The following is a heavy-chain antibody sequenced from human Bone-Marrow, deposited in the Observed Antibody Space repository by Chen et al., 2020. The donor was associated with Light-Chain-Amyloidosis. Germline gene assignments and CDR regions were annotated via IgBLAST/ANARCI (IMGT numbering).Heavy chain of an antibody. J-gene: IGHJ3*02. CDR3: AKDISYDDILPGYPADAFDI. CDR2: ISGSGGSR. V-gene: IGHV3-23*04. Sequence: EVQLVESGGGLLQRGGSLRLSCAASGFAFSSYAMDWVGQAPGKGLGWVSTISGSGGSRYYGDSVKGRLTISRDNSKNALFLQMNSLRAEDTAVYYCAKDISYDDILPGYPADAFDIWGQGTMVTVSS. D-gene: IGHD3-9*01. CDR1: GFAFSSYA.